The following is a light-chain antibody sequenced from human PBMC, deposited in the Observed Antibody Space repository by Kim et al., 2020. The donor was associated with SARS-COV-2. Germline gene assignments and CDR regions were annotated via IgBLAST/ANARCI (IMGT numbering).Light chain of an antibody. J-gene: IGLJ3*02. CDR2: RNN. V-gene: IGLV1-47*01. CDR3: AAWDDSLSGWV. CDR1: SSNIGSNY. Sequence: QSVLTQPPSASGTPGQRVTISCSGSSSNIGSNYVYWYQQFPGTAPKLLIYRNNQRPSGVPDRFSGSKSGTSASLDISGLRSEDEADYYCAAWDDSLSGWVFGGGTQLTVL.